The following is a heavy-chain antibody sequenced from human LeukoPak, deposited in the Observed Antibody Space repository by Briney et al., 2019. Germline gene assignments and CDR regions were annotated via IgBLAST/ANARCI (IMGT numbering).Heavy chain of an antibody. V-gene: IGHV4-4*07. Sequence: PSETLSLTCTVSGGSISSYYWSWIRRPAGKGLEWIGRIYTSGSTNYNPSLKSRVTMSVDTSKNQFSLKLSSVTAADTAVYYCARALPDSSGYYLTIDYWGQGTLVTVSS. D-gene: IGHD3-22*01. CDR1: GGSISSYY. J-gene: IGHJ4*02. CDR3: ARALPDSSGYYLTIDY. CDR2: IYTSGST.